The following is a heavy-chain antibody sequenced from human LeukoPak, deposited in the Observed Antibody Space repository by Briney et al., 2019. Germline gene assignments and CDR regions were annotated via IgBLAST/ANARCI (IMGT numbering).Heavy chain of an antibody. CDR1: GYSFTTFW. Sequence: GESLKISCEGSGYSFTTFWISWVRQMPAKGLEWMGIIYPDDSDTKYSPSFQGQVTISADKSINTAFLQWSSLKASDTAIYYCARHTPQPNVDGGIPREGPDYWGQGTLVTVSS. D-gene: IGHD1-14*01. V-gene: IGHV5-51*01. CDR2: IYPDDSDT. J-gene: IGHJ4*02. CDR3: ARHTPQPNVDGGIPREGPDY.